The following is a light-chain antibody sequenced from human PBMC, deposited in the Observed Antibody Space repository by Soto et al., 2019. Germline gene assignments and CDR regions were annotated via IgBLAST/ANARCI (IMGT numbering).Light chain of an antibody. V-gene: IGKV3-15*01. CDR2: DGS. J-gene: IGKJ4*01. Sequence: EVVMTQSPATLSVSPGERATLSCRASHSVSRNVAWYQKKPGQAPRLLIYDGSTRATGTPDRFSATGSGTEFTLTISSLQSEDFALYCCHQYNTWPLTFGGGTNLEIK. CDR1: HSVSRN. CDR3: HQYNTWPLT.